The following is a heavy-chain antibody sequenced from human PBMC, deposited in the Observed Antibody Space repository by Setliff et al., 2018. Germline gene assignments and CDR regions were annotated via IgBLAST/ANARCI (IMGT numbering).Heavy chain of an antibody. J-gene: IGHJ3*02. CDR1: EYSFTTYW. V-gene: IGHV5-51*01. Sequence: PGESLKISCKASEYSFTTYWIGWVRQMPGKGLEWMGIIYPGDSDTRYSPSFQGQVTISADKSINTAYLQWSSLKASDTAMYYCARRNTAIVYGFDIWGQGTMVTVSS. D-gene: IGHD5-18*01. CDR3: ARRNTAIVYGFDI. CDR2: IYPGDSDT.